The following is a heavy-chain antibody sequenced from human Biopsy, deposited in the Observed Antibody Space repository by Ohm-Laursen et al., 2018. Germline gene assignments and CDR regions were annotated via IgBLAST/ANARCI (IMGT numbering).Heavy chain of an antibody. Sequence: WQTLSLTCAVSGGSIGGYYWSWIRQPPGKGLEWIGEINHRGYTDYNASLKGRVSISVDTSKNQLSLNLTSVTAADTAVFYCARSGQWARYYFDYWGHGTLVTVSP. D-gene: IGHD6-19*01. V-gene: IGHV4-34*01. J-gene: IGHJ4*01. CDR1: GGSIGGYY. CDR2: INHRGYT. CDR3: ARSGQWARYYFDY.